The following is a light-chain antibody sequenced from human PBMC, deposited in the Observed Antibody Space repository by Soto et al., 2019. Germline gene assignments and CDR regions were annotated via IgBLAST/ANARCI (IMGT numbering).Light chain of an antibody. V-gene: IGKV1-5*01. CDR2: DAS. Sequence: DIQMTQSPSTLSASVGDRVTITCRARQSISSWLAWYQQKPGKAPKLLIYDASSLESGVPSRFSGSGSGTEFALAVSSLQPEDLANYYCQQYNSYFKFGEGNKVEI. CDR1: QSISSW. J-gene: IGKJ1*01. CDR3: QQYNSYFK.